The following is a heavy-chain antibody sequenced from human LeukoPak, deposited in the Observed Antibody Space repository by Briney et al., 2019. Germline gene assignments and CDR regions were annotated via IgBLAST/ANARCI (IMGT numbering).Heavy chain of an antibody. CDR2: IKQDGSEQ. CDR1: GFTFSSYW. CDR3: ARAERWLQLYFDY. Sequence: GGSLRLSCAASGFTFSSYWMSWVRQAPGKGLEWVANIKQDGSEQYYVNSVKGRFTISRDNAKNSLYLQMNSLRAEDTAVYYCARAERWLQLYFDYWGQGTLVTVSS. D-gene: IGHD5-24*01. V-gene: IGHV3-7*01. J-gene: IGHJ4*02.